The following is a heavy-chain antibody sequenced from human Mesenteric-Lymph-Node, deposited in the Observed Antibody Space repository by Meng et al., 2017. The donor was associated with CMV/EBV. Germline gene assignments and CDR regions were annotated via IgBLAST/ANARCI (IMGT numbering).Heavy chain of an antibody. CDR3: ARLLPELEYGPPDY. Sequence: SGGSISSSSYYLGWIRQPPGKGLEWIGSIYYSGSTYYNPSLKSRVTISVDTSKNQFSLKLSSVTAADTAVYYCARLLPELEYGPPDYWGQGTLVTVSS. CDR1: GGSISSSSYY. V-gene: IGHV4-39*01. CDR2: IYYSGST. J-gene: IGHJ4*02. D-gene: IGHD1-1*01.